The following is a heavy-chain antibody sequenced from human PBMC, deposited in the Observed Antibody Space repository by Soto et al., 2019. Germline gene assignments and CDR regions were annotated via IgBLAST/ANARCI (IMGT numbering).Heavy chain of an antibody. CDR2: INHSGST. Sequence: PSETLSLTCAVYGGSGGSFSGYYWSWIRQPPGKGLKWIGEINHSGSTNYNPSLKSRVTISVDRSKNHFSLNLSSVPAADTAVYYCAREGGYCSGGSCHVYSPGWFDPWGQGALVTVSS. J-gene: IGHJ5*02. CDR1: GGSGGSFSGYY. D-gene: IGHD2-15*01. CDR3: AREGGYCSGGSCHVYSPGWFDP. V-gene: IGHV4-34*01.